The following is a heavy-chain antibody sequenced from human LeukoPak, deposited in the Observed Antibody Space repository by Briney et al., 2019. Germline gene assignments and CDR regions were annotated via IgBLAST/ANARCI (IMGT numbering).Heavy chain of an antibody. CDR3: AKDPYYYESSDYLRDVRGYFDL. CDR1: GFTFSSYG. D-gene: IGHD3-22*01. Sequence: GGSLRLSCAASGFTFSSYGMHWVRQAPGKGLEWVAVLWFDGSNTYYADSVKGRFTISRDNSKNTLYLQMNSLRAEDTAVYYCAKDPYYYESSDYLRDVRGYFDLWGRGTLVTVSS. V-gene: IGHV3-33*06. J-gene: IGHJ2*01. CDR2: LWFDGSNT.